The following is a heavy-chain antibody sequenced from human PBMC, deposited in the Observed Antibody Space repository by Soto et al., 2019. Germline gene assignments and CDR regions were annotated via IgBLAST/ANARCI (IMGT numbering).Heavy chain of an antibody. Sequence: EVQLVESGGGLDKPGGSLRLSCEASGCTFISYSMNWVRQAPGKGLESVSSISSSSSYIYYEDSVKGRFTISRDNSKNSLYLQMNSLRAEDTAVYYCAIDVYNWNEDVDIWGQGTMVTVSS. V-gene: IGHV3-21*01. CDR3: AIDVYNWNEDVDI. CDR1: GCTFISYS. J-gene: IGHJ3*02. D-gene: IGHD1-1*01. CDR2: ISSSSSYI.